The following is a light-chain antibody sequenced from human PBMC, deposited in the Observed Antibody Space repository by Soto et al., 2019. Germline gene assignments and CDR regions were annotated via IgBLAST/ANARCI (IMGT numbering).Light chain of an antibody. J-gene: IGKJ4*01. CDR1: QSVSSSY. V-gene: IGKV3-20*01. CDR2: GAS. Sequence: EIVLTQSPGTLSLSPVERATLSCRASQSVSSSYLAWYQQKPGQAPRLLIYGASSRATGIPDRFSGSGSGTDFTLTISRLEPEDFAVYYCQQYGSSPPVTFGGGTKGDIK. CDR3: QQYGSSPPVT.